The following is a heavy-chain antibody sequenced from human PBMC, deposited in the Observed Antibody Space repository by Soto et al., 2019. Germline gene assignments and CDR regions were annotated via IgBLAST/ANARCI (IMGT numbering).Heavy chain of an antibody. CDR2: ISAYNGNT. CDR1: GYTFTSYG. D-gene: IGHD3-3*01. CDR3: ARVPTIFGVVTFDY. Sequence: GASVKVSCKASGYTFTSYGTSWVRQAPGQGLEWMGWISAYNGNTNYAQKLQGRVTMTTDTSTSTAYMELRNLRSDDTAVYYCARVPTIFGVVTFDYWGQGTLVTVSS. J-gene: IGHJ4*02. V-gene: IGHV1-18*01.